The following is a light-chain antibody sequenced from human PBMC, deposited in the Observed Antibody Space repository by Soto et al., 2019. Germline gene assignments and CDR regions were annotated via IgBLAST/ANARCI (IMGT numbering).Light chain of an antibody. CDR2: GNN. J-gene: IGLJ1*01. Sequence: QSVLTQPPPASGTPGQRVPISCSGSSSNLGSNTVNWYQHLPGTAPKLLIYGNNQRPSGVPDRFSGSKSGTSASLAISGLQSEDEADYYCAAWDDSLNAYFVFGTGTKVTVL. CDR1: SSNLGSNT. V-gene: IGLV1-44*01. CDR3: AAWDDSLNAYFV.